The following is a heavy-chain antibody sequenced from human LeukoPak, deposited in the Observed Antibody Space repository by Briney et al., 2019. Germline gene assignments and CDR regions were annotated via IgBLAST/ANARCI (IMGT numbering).Heavy chain of an antibody. Sequence: GGSLRLSCVATGFSFSTSDMSWVREAPEKALEWVSSTISSGERSQYADSVKGRFTISRDNSKHTLYLQMDSLRAEDTAVYFCANSVNGWAFQYWGQGTLATVSS. D-gene: IGHD2-2*03. CDR3: ANSVNGWAFQY. V-gene: IGHV3-23*01. CDR2: TISSGERS. CDR1: GFSFSTSD. J-gene: IGHJ1*01.